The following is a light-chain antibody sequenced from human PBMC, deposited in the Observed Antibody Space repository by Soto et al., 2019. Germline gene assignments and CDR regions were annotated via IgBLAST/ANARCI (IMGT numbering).Light chain of an antibody. CDR3: QQYQSSWT. Sequence: DIQMTQSPSTLSASIGDRVIITCRASQSISSWLAWYQQKPGKAPNLLIYDASSLESGVPSRFSGSGSGTEFTLTINSLQPDDFATYYCQQYQSSWTFGQGTRWIS. V-gene: IGKV1-5*01. J-gene: IGKJ1*01. CDR1: QSISSW. CDR2: DAS.